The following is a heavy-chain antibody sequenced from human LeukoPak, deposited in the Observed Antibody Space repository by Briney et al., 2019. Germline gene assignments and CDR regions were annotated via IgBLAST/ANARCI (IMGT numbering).Heavy chain of an antibody. CDR3: ATFLPFPFCGGDCSSDY. D-gene: IGHD2-21*02. CDR1: GFTFSSYS. CDR2: IKEDGSEK. J-gene: IGHJ4*02. V-gene: IGHV3-7*01. Sequence: QTGGSLRLSCAASGFTFSSYSMNWVRQAPGKGLEWVANIKEDGSEKNYVDSVKGRFTISRDNAKNSLYLQLNSLRVEDTAVYYCATFLPFPFCGGDCSSDYWGQGRLVTVSS.